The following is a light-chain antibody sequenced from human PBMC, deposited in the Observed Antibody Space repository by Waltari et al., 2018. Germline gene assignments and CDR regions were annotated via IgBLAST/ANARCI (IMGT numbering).Light chain of an antibody. CDR1: KLGDKY. CDR2: QDT. Sequence: SYELTQPPSVSVSPGQTASIPCSGDKLGDKYACWYQQKPGQSPGLVRYQDTKRPSGIPVRFSGSTAGNTATLTISGAKAMGEAEYYCQAWDSSTYHVVFGGGTKRTVL. V-gene: IGLV3-1*01. J-gene: IGLJ2*01. CDR3: QAWDSSTYHVV.